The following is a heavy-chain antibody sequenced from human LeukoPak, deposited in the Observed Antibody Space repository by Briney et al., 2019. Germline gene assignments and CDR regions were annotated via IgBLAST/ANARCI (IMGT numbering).Heavy chain of an antibody. D-gene: IGHD4-17*01. CDR1: GYTFTSFH. J-gene: IGHJ4*02. CDR3: ARKYGDYVGFDY. Sequence: ASVTVSCTASGYTFTSFHMHWARQAPGQGLEWMGIINPSGGSASYAQKFQGRVTMTSDTSTGTVYMELSSLRSEDTAVYYCARKYGDYVGFDYWAREPWSPSPQ. CDR2: INPSGGSA. V-gene: IGHV1-46*01.